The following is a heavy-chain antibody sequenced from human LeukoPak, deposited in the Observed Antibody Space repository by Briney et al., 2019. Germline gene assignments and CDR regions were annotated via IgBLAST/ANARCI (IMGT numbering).Heavy chain of an antibody. CDR2: IRSKAYGGTT. D-gene: IGHD6-19*01. CDR1: GFTFGDYA. J-gene: IGHJ4*02. CDR3: TRVKGKQWLVLFYYFDY. Sequence: PGGSLRLSCTASGFTFGDYAMSWFRQAPGKGLEWVGFIRSKAYGGTTEYAASVKGRFTISRDDSKSIAYLQMNSLKTEDTAVYYCTRVKGKQWLVLFYYFDYWGQGTLVTVSS. V-gene: IGHV3-49*03.